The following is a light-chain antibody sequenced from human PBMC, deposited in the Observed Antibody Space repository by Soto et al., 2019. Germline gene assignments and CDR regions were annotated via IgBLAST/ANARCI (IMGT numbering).Light chain of an antibody. CDR2: SAS. J-gene: IGKJ4*01. CDR3: QQGDSFPLT. CDR1: QDINYS. Sequence: DIQMTQSPSSVSASVGDRVTITCRASQDINYSLAWSQQKPGEAPRLLIYSASSLHSGVPSRFSGSGSGTDFTLTINSLQPEDFATYFCQQGDSFPLTFGGGTKVEIK. V-gene: IGKV1-12*01.